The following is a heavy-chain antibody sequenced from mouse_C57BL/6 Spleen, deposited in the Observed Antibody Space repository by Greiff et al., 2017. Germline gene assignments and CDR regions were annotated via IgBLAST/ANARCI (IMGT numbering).Heavy chain of an antibody. D-gene: IGHD1-1*01. J-gene: IGHJ2*01. V-gene: IGHV1-64*01. Sequence: QVQLQQPGAELVKPGASVKLSCKASGYTFTSYWMHWVKQRPGQGLEWIGMIHPNSGSTNYNEKFKSKATLTVDKSSSTAYMQLSSLTSESSAVYYCARDSHYYGNPLTGTSNYVDYWGQGTTLTVSS. CDR2: IHPNSGST. CDR1: GYTFTSYW. CDR3: ARDSHYYGNPLTGTSNYVDY.